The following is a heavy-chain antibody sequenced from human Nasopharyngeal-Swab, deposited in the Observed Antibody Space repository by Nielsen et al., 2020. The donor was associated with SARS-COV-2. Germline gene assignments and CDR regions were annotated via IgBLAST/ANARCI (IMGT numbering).Heavy chain of an antibody. CDR1: GFTFSSYS. J-gene: IGHJ4*02. Sequence: GESLKISCAASGFTFSSYSMNWVRQAPGKGLEWVSYISSSSSTIYYADSVKGRFTISRDNAKNSLYLQMNSLRDEDTAVYYCARARLGWVVVVAATPPDYWGQGTLVTVSS. CDR3: ARARLGWVVVVAATPPDY. CDR2: ISSSSSTI. V-gene: IGHV3-48*02. D-gene: IGHD2-15*01.